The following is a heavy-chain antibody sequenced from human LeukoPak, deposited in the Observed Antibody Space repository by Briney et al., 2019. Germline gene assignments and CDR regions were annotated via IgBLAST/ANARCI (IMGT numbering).Heavy chain of an antibody. Sequence: PGGSLRLSCAASGFTFSSYSMNWVRQAPGKGLEWVSSISSSSSYIYYADSVKGRFTISRDNAKNSLYLQMNSLRAEDTAVYYCARDRDYYDSSGSLGGYYYMDVWGKGTTVTVSS. CDR1: GFTFSSYS. D-gene: IGHD3-22*01. V-gene: IGHV3-21*01. CDR3: ARDRDYYDSSGSLGGYYYMDV. CDR2: ISSSSSYI. J-gene: IGHJ6*03.